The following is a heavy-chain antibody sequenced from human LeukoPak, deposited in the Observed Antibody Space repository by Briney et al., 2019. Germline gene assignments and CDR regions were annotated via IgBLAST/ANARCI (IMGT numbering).Heavy chain of an antibody. V-gene: IGHV1-18*01. Sequence: GASVKVSCKASGYTFTSYGISWVRQAPGQGLEWMGWISAYNGNTNYAQKLQGRVTMTTDTSTSTAYMELRSLRSDDTAVYYCARVESGFLPIVGFDYWGQGTLVTVSS. CDR1: GYTFTSYG. J-gene: IGHJ4*02. D-gene: IGHD3-3*01. CDR3: ARVESGFLPIVGFDY. CDR2: ISAYNGNT.